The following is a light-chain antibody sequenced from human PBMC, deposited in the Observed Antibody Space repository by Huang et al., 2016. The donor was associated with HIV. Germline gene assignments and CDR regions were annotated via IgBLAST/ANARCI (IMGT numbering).Light chain of an antibody. CDR3: QQYYASPQT. CDR2: WSS. Sequence: DIVMAQSPGSLAVSLGERATLTCRSSQSLFSTSTNKDYLAWFQQKPGQPPKLLLSWSSTREVGVPDRVSGSGSGTHVTLTIGNLEADDAAIYYCQQYYASPQTFGHGTRV. V-gene: IGKV4-1*01. CDR1: QSLFSTSTNKDY. J-gene: IGKJ1*01.